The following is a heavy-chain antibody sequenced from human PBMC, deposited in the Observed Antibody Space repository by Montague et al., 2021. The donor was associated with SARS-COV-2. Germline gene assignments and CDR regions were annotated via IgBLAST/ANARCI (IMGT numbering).Heavy chain of an antibody. CDR1: GFNFPRYC. CDR2: ICDGVRRI. CDR3: VRDGGDDKHDWWFDL. V-gene: IGHV3-74*01. Sequence: SLRLSCAASGFNFPRYCMHWVRQSPGQGPEWVARICDGVRRISYADSVRDRFTVSRDNAKNTLSLLMNNLSGEDTAVYYCVRDGGDDKHDWWFDLWGRGTHVSVSS. J-gene: IGHJ2*01. D-gene: IGHD2-21*02.